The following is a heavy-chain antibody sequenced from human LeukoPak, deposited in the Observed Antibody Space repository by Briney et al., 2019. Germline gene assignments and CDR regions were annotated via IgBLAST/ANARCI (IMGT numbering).Heavy chain of an antibody. Sequence: ASVKVSCKASGYTFTSYGISWVRQAPGQGLEWMGWISAYNGNTNYAQKLQGRITMTTDTSTSTAYMELRSLRSDDTAVYYCARVGERYYYYGMDVWGQGTTVTVSS. CDR3: ARVGERYYYYGMDV. J-gene: IGHJ6*02. CDR2: ISAYNGNT. V-gene: IGHV1-18*01. D-gene: IGHD1-1*01. CDR1: GYTFTSYG.